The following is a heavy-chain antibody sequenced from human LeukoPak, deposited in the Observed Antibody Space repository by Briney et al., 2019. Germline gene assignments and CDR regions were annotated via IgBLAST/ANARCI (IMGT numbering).Heavy chain of an antibody. CDR1: GGSISSYY. CDR3: ARLGVRGVIYYYYMDV. V-gene: IGHV4-4*09. J-gene: IGHJ6*03. Sequence: SKTLSLTCTVSGGSISSYYWSWIRQPPGKGLEWIGYIYTSGSTNYNPSLKSRVTISVDTSKNQFSLKLSSVTAADTAVYYCARLGVRGVIYYYYMDVWGKGTTVTVSS. D-gene: IGHD3-10*01. CDR2: IYTSGST.